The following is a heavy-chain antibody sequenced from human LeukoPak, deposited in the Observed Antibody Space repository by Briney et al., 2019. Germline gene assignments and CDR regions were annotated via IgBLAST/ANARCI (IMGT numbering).Heavy chain of an antibody. CDR3: VKRSWGVTPGDY. D-gene: IGHD3-10*01. J-gene: IGHJ4*02. Sequence: PGGSLRLSCVASGFTFSSFGMHWVRQAPGKGLEWVAFIRFDGSNKYYADSVKGRFTISRDNSKNTLYVQMNSLRAEDTAVYYCVKRSWGVTPGDYWGQGTLVTVSS. CDR2: IRFDGSNK. CDR1: GFTFSSFG. V-gene: IGHV3-30*02.